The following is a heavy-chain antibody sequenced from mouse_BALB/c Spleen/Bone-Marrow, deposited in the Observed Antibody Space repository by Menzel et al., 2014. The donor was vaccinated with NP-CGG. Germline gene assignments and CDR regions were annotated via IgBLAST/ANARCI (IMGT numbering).Heavy chain of an antibody. CDR1: GYAFTNYL. Sequence: QVQLQQSGAELVRPGTSVKVSCKASGYAFTNYLTEWVKQRPGQGLEWIGVINPGSGGTNYNEKFKGKATLTADNSSNTAYMHLSSLTSDDSAVYFCARGGHGSYWGQGTTLTVSS. CDR2: INPGSGGT. J-gene: IGHJ2*01. CDR3: ARGGHGSY. V-gene: IGHV1-54*03. D-gene: IGHD2-2*01.